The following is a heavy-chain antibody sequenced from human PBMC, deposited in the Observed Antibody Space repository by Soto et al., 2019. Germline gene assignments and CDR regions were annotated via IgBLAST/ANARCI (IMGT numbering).Heavy chain of an antibody. CDR1: GYTFTSYD. V-gene: IGHV1-8*01. CDR3: ARVRTLRGVMGGSSVY. CDR2: MNPNSGNT. D-gene: IGHD2-8*01. Sequence: QVQLVQSGAEVKKPGASVKVSCKASGYTFTSYDINWVRQATGQGLEWMGGMNPNSGNTGYAQKFQGRVTITRNTSISNAYREMSSLRSEDTAVYYCARVRTLRGVMGGSSVYWGQGTLVTVSS. J-gene: IGHJ4*02.